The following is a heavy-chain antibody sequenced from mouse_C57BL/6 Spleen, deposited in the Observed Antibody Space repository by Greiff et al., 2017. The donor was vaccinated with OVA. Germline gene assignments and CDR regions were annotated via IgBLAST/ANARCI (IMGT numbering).Heavy chain of an antibody. CDR1: GYTFTDYY. CDR2: IYPGSGNT. J-gene: IGHJ3*01. V-gene: IGHV1-76*01. Sequence: QVTLKESGAELVRPGASVKLSCKASGYTFTDYYINWVKQRPGQGLEWIARIYPGSGNTYYNEKFKGKATLTAEKSSSTAYMQLSSLTSEDSAVYFCARGDWFAYWGQGTLVTVSA. CDR3: ARGDWFAY.